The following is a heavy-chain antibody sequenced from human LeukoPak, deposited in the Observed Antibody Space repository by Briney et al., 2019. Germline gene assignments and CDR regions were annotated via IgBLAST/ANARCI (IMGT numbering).Heavy chain of an antibody. J-gene: IGHJ4*02. Sequence: GGSLRLSCEASGFPFSKYAMHWVGQAPGKGLGWLEFIRHDGSDKYYIDSVKDRFIISRDNSKNTLYLQMNSLRTDDTAVYFCATEFNYYGSGSYGWGQGTLVTVSP. CDR3: ATEFNYYGSGSYG. D-gene: IGHD3-10*01. V-gene: IGHV3-30*02. CDR2: IRHDGSDK. CDR1: GFPFSKYA.